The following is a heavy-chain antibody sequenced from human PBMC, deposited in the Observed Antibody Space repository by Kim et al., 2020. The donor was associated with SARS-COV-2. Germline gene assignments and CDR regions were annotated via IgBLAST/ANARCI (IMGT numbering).Heavy chain of an antibody. J-gene: IGHJ4*02. CDR3: ARALYCTNGVCYTPFDY. V-gene: IGHV3-7*04. CDR2: IKQDGSEK. D-gene: IGHD2-8*01. Sequence: GGSLRLSCAASGFTFSSYWMSWVRQAPGKGLEWVANIKQDGSEKYYVDSVKGRFTISRDNAKNSLYLQMNSLRAEDTAVYYCARALYCTNGVCYTPFDYWGQGTLVTVSS. CDR1: GFTFSSYW.